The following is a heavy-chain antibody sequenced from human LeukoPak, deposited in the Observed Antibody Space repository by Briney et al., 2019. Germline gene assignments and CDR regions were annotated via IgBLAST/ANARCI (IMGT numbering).Heavy chain of an antibody. J-gene: IGHJ6*02. D-gene: IGHD3-9*01. Sequence: ASVKVSCKASGYTFTGYYMHWVRQAPGQGLEWMGWINPNSGGTNYAQKFQGRVTMTRDTSISTAYMELRSLRSDDTAVYYCARVNDILTGYTTPYYYYGMDVWGQGTTVTVSS. CDR1: GYTFTGYY. CDR3: ARVNDILTGYTTPYYYYGMDV. V-gene: IGHV1-2*02. CDR2: INPNSGGT.